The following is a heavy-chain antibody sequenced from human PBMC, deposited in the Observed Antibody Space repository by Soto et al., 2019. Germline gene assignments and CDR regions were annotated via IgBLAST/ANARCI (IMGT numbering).Heavy chain of an antibody. D-gene: IGHD2-15*01. CDR2: IGGSGIST. CDR3: ARDLAGKLGYCSGGSCPGGAFDI. V-gene: IGHV3-23*01. Sequence: GGSLRLSCAASGITFSNFALNWVREAPGKGLEWVSGIGGSGISTYYADSVKGRFTISRDNSKNTLYLQMNSLRAEDTAVYYCARDLAGKLGYCSGGSCPGGAFDIWGQGTMVTVSS. CDR1: GITFSNFA. J-gene: IGHJ3*02.